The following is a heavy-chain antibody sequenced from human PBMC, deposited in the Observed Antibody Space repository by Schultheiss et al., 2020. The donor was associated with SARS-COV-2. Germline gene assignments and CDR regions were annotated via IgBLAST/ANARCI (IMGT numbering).Heavy chain of an antibody. J-gene: IGHJ4*02. CDR3: ARGDPVTPLRLFDY. D-gene: IGHD4-11*01. CDR1: GGSFSGYY. V-gene: IGHV4-34*01. Sequence: SETLSLTCAVYGGSFSGYYWSWIRQPPGKGLEWIGYIYYSGSTYYNPSLKSRVTISVDTSKNQFSLKLSSVTAADTAVYYCARGDPVTPLRLFDYWGQGTLVTVSS. CDR2: IYYSGST.